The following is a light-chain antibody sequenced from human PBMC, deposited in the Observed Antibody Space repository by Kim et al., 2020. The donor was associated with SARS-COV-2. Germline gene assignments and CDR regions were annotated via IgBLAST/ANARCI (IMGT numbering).Light chain of an antibody. CDR3: CSYSGSYSWV. CDR2: DVN. V-gene: IGLV2-11*01. CDR1: SSDVGGYDY. Sequence: GKSVTIACAGTSSDVGGYDYVSWYQQHPGKVPKLLIFDVNRRASGIPDRFSGSKSGNTASLTISGLQAEDETDYYCCSYSGSYSWVFGGGTKLTVL. J-gene: IGLJ3*02.